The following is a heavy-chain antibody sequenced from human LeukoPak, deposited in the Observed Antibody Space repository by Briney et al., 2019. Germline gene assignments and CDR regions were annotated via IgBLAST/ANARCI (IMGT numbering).Heavy chain of an antibody. Sequence: PGGSLRLSCEASGFTFSSYWMSWVRQAPGKGLEWVAHIKEDESDEYYVDSVRGRFTASRDNAKNSVNLQMNSLRVEDTAVYYCARWGGRQSEFDYWGQGTLVTVSS. V-gene: IGHV3-7*01. J-gene: IGHJ4*02. CDR2: IKEDESDE. CDR3: ARWGGRQSEFDY. CDR1: GFTFSSYW. D-gene: IGHD3-10*01.